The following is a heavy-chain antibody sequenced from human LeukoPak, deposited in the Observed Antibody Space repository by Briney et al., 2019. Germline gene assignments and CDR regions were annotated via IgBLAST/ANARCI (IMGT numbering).Heavy chain of an antibody. CDR3: ARAQYRYGSFYFDY. CDR1: GDSIRSGGYY. J-gene: IGHJ4*02. CDR2: IYYSGRS. V-gene: IGHV4-31*03. D-gene: IGHD5-18*01. Sequence: PSETLSLTCTVYGDSIRSGGYYWSWIRQHPGKGLEWIGYIYYSGRSSYNPSLKSRVIISVDTSKNQFSLNLSSVTAADTAVFYCARAQYRYGSFYFDYWGQGTLVTVSS.